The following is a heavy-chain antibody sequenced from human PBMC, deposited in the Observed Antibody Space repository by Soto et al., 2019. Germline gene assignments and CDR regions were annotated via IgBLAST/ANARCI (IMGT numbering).Heavy chain of an antibody. V-gene: IGHV3-30-3*01. Sequence: QVQLVESGGGVVQPGRSLRLSCAASGVTFSSYAMHWVRQAPGKGLVWVAVISYDGSNKYYADSVKGRFTISRDNSKNTLYLQINSLRAEDTAVYYCARDPGDDDHYYYGMDVWGQGTTVTFS. CDR2: ISYDGSNK. CDR3: ARDPGDDDHYYYGMDV. J-gene: IGHJ6*02. CDR1: GVTFSSYA. D-gene: IGHD4-17*01.